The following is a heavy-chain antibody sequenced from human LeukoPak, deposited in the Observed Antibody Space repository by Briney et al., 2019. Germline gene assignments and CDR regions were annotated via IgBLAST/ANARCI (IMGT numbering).Heavy chain of an antibody. CDR2: IIPIFGTA. J-gene: IGHJ4*02. D-gene: IGHD5-18*01. CDR3: ARGRGYSYGYLGY. V-gene: IGHV1-69*13. Sequence: SVTVSFTASGGTFISYAISWVGQAPGQGVEGMGGIIPIFGTAKYTQKFQGRGTINADEATSTAYMELSSLRSEDTAVYYCARGRGYSYGYLGYWGQGTLVTVSS. CDR1: GGTFISYA.